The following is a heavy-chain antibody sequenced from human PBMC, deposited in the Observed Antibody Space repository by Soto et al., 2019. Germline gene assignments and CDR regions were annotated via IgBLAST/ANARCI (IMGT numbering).Heavy chain of an antibody. CDR2: IQTDNDHA. Sequence: QVQLVQSGPEVKKPGASVKVACNASGYTFLKYGINWVRQAPGQGLEWMGGIQTDNDHASFAQKFEGRVTMTTDTSTRTVYMELRDLSSDDTAVYYCAKDLGSGYRFDYWGQGTPVTVSS. CDR1: GYTFLKYG. J-gene: IGHJ4*02. CDR3: AKDLGSGYRFDY. D-gene: IGHD3-9*01. V-gene: IGHV1-18*01.